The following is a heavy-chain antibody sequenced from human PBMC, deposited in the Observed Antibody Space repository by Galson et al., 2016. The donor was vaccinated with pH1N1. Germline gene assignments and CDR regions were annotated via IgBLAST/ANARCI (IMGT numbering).Heavy chain of an antibody. D-gene: IGHD3-10*01. V-gene: IGHV4-59*01. CDR2: VFYTGRT. CDR3: ARDETSMLRGISGVLDI. CDR1: GDSINSYY. J-gene: IGHJ3*02. Sequence: ETLSITCAVSGDSINSYYWSWIRQPPGKGLEWIGYVFYTGRTKYNPSLKSRVTISVDTSKNQFSPKLRSVTAADTAVYYCARDETSMLRGISGVLDIWGQGTMVTVSS.